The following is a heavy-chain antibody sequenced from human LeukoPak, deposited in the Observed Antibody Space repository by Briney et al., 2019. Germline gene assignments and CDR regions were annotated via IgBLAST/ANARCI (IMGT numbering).Heavy chain of an antibody. CDR3: ARALVGYCTNGVCRDY. J-gene: IGHJ4*02. CDR2: IYPRDGST. CDR1: GYTFTNNY. D-gene: IGHD2-8*01. Sequence: ASVKVSCKASGYTFTNNYLHWVRQAPGQGLEWMGMIYPRDGSTSYAQNFQGRVTVTRDTSTTTVHMELRGLRSEDTAVYYCARALVGYCTNGVCRDYWGQGTLVTVSS. V-gene: IGHV1-46*01.